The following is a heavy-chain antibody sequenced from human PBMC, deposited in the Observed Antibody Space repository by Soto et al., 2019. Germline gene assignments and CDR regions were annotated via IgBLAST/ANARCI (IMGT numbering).Heavy chain of an antibody. J-gene: IGHJ5*02. CDR3: AKSRRGSSGWYNWLDP. Sequence: SETLSLTCTVSGGSISSGGYYWSWIRQHPGKGLEWIGYIYYSGSTYYNPSLKSRVTISVDTSKNQFSLKLSPVTAADTAVYYCAKSRRGSSGWYNWLDPWGQGTLVTVSS. V-gene: IGHV4-31*03. CDR2: IYYSGST. D-gene: IGHD6-19*01. CDR1: GGSISSGGYY.